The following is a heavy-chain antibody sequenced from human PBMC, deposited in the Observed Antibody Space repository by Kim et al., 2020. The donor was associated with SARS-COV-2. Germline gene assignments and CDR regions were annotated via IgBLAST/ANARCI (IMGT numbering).Heavy chain of an antibody. V-gene: IGHV4-59*09. Sequence: GSTNYNPSLHSRVTISIDTSKNQFSLKLDSVTAADTAVYYCARGLWTFDYWGQGTLVTVSS. CDR2: GST. CDR3: ARGLWTFDY. J-gene: IGHJ4*02. D-gene: IGHD2-21*01.